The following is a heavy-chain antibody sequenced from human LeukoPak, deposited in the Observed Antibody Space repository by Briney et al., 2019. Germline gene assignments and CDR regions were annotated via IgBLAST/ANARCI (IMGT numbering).Heavy chain of an antibody. CDR2: IYYNGDT. CDR1: GGSISSSRSY. D-gene: IGHD4-11*01. Sequence: PSETLSLTCSVSGGSISSSRSYWGWIRQTPGKGLEWVGSIYYNGDTYYNPSFKSRVSMSVDTAKNQISLILTSVTAADTAVYYCSREGYSYPNWFDTWGQGTLVTVSS. CDR3: SREGYSYPNWFDT. V-gene: IGHV4-39*07. J-gene: IGHJ5*02.